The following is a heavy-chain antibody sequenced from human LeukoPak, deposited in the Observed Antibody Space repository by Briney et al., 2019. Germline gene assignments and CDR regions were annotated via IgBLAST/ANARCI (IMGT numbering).Heavy chain of an antibody. Sequence: SQTLSLTCAISGDSVSSNSAAWNWIRQSPSRGLEWLGRTYYRSKWYNDCAVSVKGRITINPDTSKNQLSLQLNSVTPEDTAVYYCTRDPGSSDTALTAGFDPWGQGTLVTVSS. CDR1: GDSVSSNSAA. CDR2: TYYRSKWYN. V-gene: IGHV6-1*01. D-gene: IGHD5-18*01. J-gene: IGHJ5*02. CDR3: TRDPGSSDTALTAGFDP.